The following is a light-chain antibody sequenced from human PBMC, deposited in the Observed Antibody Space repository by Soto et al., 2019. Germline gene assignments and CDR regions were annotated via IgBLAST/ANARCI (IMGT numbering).Light chain of an antibody. V-gene: IGLV2-8*01. J-gene: IGLJ2*01. Sequence: QSALTQPPSASGSPGQSVTISCTGTSSDVGGYNSVSWYQQYPGKAPKLIIYEVSKRPSGVPDRFSGSKSGNTASLTVSGLQAEDEADYYCSSYAGSNNLVFGGGTTLTVL. CDR3: SSYAGSNNLV. CDR1: SSDVGGYNS. CDR2: EVS.